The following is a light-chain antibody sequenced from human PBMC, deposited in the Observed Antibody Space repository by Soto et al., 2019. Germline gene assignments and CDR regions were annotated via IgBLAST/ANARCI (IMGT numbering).Light chain of an antibody. Sequence: EIVMTQSPATLSVSPGERATLSCRASQSISDNLLWCQQKPGREPRLLLYGASTRATGIPAKYSGSGSGTEFFFTISSLQSEDFAVYYCQQYNTWPRTFGQGTKVEIK. CDR2: GAS. J-gene: IGKJ1*01. CDR1: QSISDN. CDR3: QQYNTWPRT. V-gene: IGKV3-15*01.